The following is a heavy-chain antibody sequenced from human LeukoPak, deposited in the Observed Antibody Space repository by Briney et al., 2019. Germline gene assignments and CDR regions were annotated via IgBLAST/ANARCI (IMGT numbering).Heavy chain of an antibody. CDR1: GGSFSGYY. J-gene: IGHJ5*02. D-gene: IGHD5-12*01. CDR3: ARRYGGYGKGRFDP. V-gene: IGHV4-34*01. Sequence: SETLSLTCAVYGGSFSGYYWSWIRQPPGKGLEWIGEINHSGSTNYNPSLKSRVTISVDTSKNQFSLKLSSVTAADTAVYYCARRYGGYGKGRFDPWGQGTLVTVSS. CDR2: INHSGST.